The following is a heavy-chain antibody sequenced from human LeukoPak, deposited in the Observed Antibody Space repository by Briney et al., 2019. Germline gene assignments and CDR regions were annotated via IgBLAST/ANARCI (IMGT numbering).Heavy chain of an antibody. Sequence: GGSLRLSCAASGFTFSSHWMSWVRQAPGKGLEWVANIKQDGSEKYYVDSVKGRFTISRDNAKNSLYLQMNSLRAEDTAVYYCARDQTNGYFDWYYYYGMDVWGQGTTVTVSS. CDR2: IKQDGSEK. D-gene: IGHD3-9*01. J-gene: IGHJ6*02. V-gene: IGHV3-7*01. CDR3: ARDQTNGYFDWYYYYGMDV. CDR1: GFTFSSHW.